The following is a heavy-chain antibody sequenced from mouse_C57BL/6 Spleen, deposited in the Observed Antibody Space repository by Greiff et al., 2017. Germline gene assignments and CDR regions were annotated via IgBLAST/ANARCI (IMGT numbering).Heavy chain of an antibody. J-gene: IGHJ1*03. Sequence: VQLVESGPGLVAPSQSLSITCTVSGFSLTSYAISWVRQPPGKGLEWLGVIWTGGGNNYNSAPKYSLCISKDNSKSHVFLKMNSLQTDDTARYYCARNQGGSSYVDWYFDVWGTGTPVTVSS. CDR1: GFSLTSYA. CDR3: ARNQGGSSYVDWYFDV. V-gene: IGHV2-9-1*01. CDR2: IWTGGGN. D-gene: IGHD1-1*01.